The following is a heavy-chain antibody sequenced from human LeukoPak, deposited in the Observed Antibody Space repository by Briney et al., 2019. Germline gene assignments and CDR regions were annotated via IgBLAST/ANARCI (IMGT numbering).Heavy chain of an antibody. V-gene: IGHV1-2*02. CDR1: GYTFTGYY. CDR3: ARSITMIVVVITQVGKDDAFDI. J-gene: IGHJ3*02. Sequence: GASVKVSCKASGYTFTGYYIHWVRQAPGQGLEWMGWINPNSGGTNYAQKFQGRVTMTRDTSISTAYMELSRLRSDDTAVYYCARSITMIVVVITQVGKDDAFDIWGQGTMVTVSS. D-gene: IGHD3-22*01. CDR2: INPNSGGT.